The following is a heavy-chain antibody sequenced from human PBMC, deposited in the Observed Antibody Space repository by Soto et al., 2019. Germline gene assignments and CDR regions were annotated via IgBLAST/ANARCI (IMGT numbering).Heavy chain of an antibody. Sequence: QLQLQESGPGLVKPSETLSLTCTVSGGSISSSSYYWGWIRQPPGKGLEWIGSIYYSGSTYYNPSLKSRVTISVDTSNNQFSLKLSSVTAADTAVYYCAVLWFGELSHYYYGMDVWGQGTTVTVSS. J-gene: IGHJ6*02. CDR2: IYYSGST. V-gene: IGHV4-39*01. D-gene: IGHD3-10*01. CDR1: GGSISSSSYY. CDR3: AVLWFGELSHYYYGMDV.